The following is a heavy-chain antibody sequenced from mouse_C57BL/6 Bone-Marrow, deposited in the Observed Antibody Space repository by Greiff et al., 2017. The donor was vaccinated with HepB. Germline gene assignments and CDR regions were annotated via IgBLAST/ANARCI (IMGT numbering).Heavy chain of an antibody. V-gene: IGHV5-4*01. CDR2: ISDGGSYT. Sequence: EVKLVESGGGLVKPGGSLKLSCAASGFTFRSYAMSWVRQTPEKRLEWVATISDGGSYTYYPDNVKGRFTISRDNAKNNLYLQMSHLKSEDTAMYYCARDRYYYGSSYWYFDVWGTGTTVTVSS. D-gene: IGHD1-1*01. CDR3: ARDRYYYGSSYWYFDV. J-gene: IGHJ1*03. CDR1: GFTFRSYA.